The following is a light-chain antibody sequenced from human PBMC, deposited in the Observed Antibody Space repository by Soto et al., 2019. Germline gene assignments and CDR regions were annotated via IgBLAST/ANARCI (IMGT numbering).Light chain of an antibody. J-gene: IGKJ1*01. V-gene: IGKV3-20*01. CDR2: GAS. Sequence: EMVLTQSPGTLSLSPGEGATLSCRASQSVSTNFVAWYKQKPGQAPRLILYGASTGATGNPDRFSGSVSGTDFALTISRLEPEDFAVYYCQQYGRKSWTSGPGTKVEIK. CDR3: QQYGRKSWT. CDR1: QSVSTNF.